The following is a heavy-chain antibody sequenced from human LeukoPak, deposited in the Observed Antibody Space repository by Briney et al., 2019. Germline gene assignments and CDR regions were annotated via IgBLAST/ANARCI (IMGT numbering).Heavy chain of an antibody. Sequence: PGGSLRLSCAASGFTFSSYSMNWVRQAPGKGLEWVSSISSSSSYIYYADSVKGRFTISRDNAKNSLYLQMNSLRAEDTAVYYCAKDQARGYPHYYFDYWGQGTLVTVSS. CDR1: GFTFSSYS. CDR2: ISSSSSYI. V-gene: IGHV3-21*01. D-gene: IGHD3-22*01. J-gene: IGHJ4*02. CDR3: AKDQARGYPHYYFDY.